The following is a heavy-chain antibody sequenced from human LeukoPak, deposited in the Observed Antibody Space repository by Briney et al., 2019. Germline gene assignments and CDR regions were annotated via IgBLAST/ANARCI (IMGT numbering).Heavy chain of an antibody. Sequence: GASVKVSCKASGYTFTGYYMHWVRQAPGQGLEWMGIINPSGGSTSYAQKFQGRVTMTRDTSTSTVYMELSSLRSEDTAVYYCAREATPYIVVVPAADPDAFDIWGQGTMVTVSS. D-gene: IGHD2-2*01. J-gene: IGHJ3*02. CDR3: AREATPYIVVVPAADPDAFDI. CDR1: GYTFTGYY. CDR2: INPSGGST. V-gene: IGHV1-46*01.